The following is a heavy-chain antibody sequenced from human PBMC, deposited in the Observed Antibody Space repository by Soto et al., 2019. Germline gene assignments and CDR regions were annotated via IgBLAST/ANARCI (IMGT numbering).Heavy chain of an antibody. CDR1: GGTFSSYA. CDR3: AKTTGYYCSSTSCYSGWFDP. J-gene: IGHJ5*02. V-gene: IGHV1-69*13. CDR2: IIPIFGTA. D-gene: IGHD2-2*02. Sequence: SVKVSCKASGGTFSSYAISWVRQAPGQGLEWMGGIIPIFGTANYAQKFQGRVTITADESTSTAYMELSSLRSEDTAVYYCAKTTGYYCSSTSCYSGWFDPWGQGTRVTVSS.